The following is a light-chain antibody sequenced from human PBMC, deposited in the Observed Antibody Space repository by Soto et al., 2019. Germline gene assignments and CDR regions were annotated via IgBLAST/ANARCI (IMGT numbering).Light chain of an antibody. CDR3: QQHNNWPS. CDR2: KAS. V-gene: IGKV1-39*01. CDR1: QDISHY. Sequence: DIQMTQSSSSLSASVGDTVTITCQASQDISHYLNWYQQKPGKAPKLLIYKASTLKSGVPSRFSGSGSGTEFTLTIRSLKSEDFAVDFCQQHNNWPSFGQGTRLEIK. J-gene: IGKJ5*01.